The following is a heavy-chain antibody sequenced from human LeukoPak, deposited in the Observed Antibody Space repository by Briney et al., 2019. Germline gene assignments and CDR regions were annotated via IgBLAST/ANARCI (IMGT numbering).Heavy chain of an antibody. V-gene: IGHV1-46*01. CDR1: GYTFTSYY. CDR3: ARGDVDPYVFDI. Sequence: GASVKVSCKASGYTFTSYYMHWVRQAPGQGLEWMGLINPSGSSTSYAQKFQGRLSLTRDMSTSTDYMELSSLRSEDTAVYYCARGDVDPYVFDIWGQGTMVTVSS. CDR2: INPSGSST. D-gene: IGHD3-10*02. J-gene: IGHJ3*02.